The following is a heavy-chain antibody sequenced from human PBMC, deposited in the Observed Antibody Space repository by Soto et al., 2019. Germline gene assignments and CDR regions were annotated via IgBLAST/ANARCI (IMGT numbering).Heavy chain of an antibody. V-gene: IGHV4-61*08. D-gene: IGHD5-18*01. J-gene: IGHJ4*02. CDR1: GGSIISGGYY. Sequence: PSETLSLTCTVSGGSIISGGYYWSWIRQPPGKGLEWIGYIYSSGSTHYNPSLQNRVTISIDTSKNQVSLKVNSVTAADTAVYYCARDHPHSYGVYYFDYWGQGTPVTVSS. CDR3: ARDHPHSYGVYYFDY. CDR2: IYSSGST.